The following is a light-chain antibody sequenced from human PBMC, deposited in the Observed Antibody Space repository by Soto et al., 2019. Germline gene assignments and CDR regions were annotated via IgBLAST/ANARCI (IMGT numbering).Light chain of an antibody. V-gene: IGLV1-44*01. CDR3: VAWDDSLNGYVV. CDR2: NNK. J-gene: IGLJ2*01. CDR1: SSKIGRNT. Sequence: QSALTQPPSASGTPGQRVTISCSGSSSKIGRNTVNWYKQLPGTTPKLVIYNNKQRPSGVPDRISGSKTGTSASLAIRGHQSEDEADYYCVAWDDSLNGYVVFGGGTKVTVL.